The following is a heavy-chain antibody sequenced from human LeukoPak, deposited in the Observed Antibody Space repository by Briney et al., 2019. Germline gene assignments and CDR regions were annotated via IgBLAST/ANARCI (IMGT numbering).Heavy chain of an antibody. J-gene: IGHJ4*02. D-gene: IGHD1-26*01. V-gene: IGHV4-4*02. Sequence: PSGTLSLTCGVSGGSITSTNWWSWVRQPPGKGLEWIGDIYYSGSTNYNPSLKSRVTISVDTSKNQFSLRLSSVTAADTAVYYSARLASGSYGPLTPFDYWGQGTLVTVSS. CDR2: IYYSGST. CDR1: GGSITSTNW. CDR3: ARLASGSYGPLTPFDY.